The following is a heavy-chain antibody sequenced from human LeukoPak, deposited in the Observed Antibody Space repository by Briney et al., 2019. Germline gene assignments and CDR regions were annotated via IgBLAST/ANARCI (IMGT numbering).Heavy chain of an antibody. D-gene: IGHD5-12*01. CDR3: ARDQIIVATILDYYYGMDV. Sequence: ASVKVSCKASAYTFTSYAMNWVRQAPGQGLEWMGWINTNTGNPTYAQGFTGRFVFSLDTSVSTAYLQISSLKAEDTAVYYCARDQIIVATILDYYYGMDVWGQGTTVTVSS. J-gene: IGHJ6*02. V-gene: IGHV7-4-1*02. CDR1: AYTFTSYA. CDR2: INTNTGNP.